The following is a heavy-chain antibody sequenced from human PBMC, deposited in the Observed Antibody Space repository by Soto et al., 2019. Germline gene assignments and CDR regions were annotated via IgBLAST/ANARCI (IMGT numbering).Heavy chain of an antibody. V-gene: IGHV5-10-1*03. CDR3: XRHASNIAVAALDY. Sequence: EVQLVQSGAEVKKPGESLRISCKGSGYSFTSYWISWVRQMPGKGLEWMGRIDPSDSYTNYSPSFQGHVTISADKSISTAYLQWSSLKASDTAMXXXXRHASNIAVAALDYWGQGTLVTVSS. D-gene: IGHD6-19*01. J-gene: IGHJ4*02. CDR2: IDPSDSYT. CDR1: GYSFTSYW.